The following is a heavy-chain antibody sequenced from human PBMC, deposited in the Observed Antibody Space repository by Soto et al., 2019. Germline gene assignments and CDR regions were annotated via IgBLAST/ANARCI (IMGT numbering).Heavy chain of an antibody. CDR2: ISSSSSTI. Sequence: PSETLSLSCAASGFTFISYSISCVRHAPFKWREWVSYISSSSSTIYYADSVKGRFTISRDNAKNSLYLQMNSLRDEDTAVYYCARGGGSSSWWDDAFDIWGQGTMVTVSS. CDR3: ARGGGSSSWWDDAFDI. D-gene: IGHD6-13*01. V-gene: IGHV3-48*02. CDR1: GFTFISYS. J-gene: IGHJ3*02.